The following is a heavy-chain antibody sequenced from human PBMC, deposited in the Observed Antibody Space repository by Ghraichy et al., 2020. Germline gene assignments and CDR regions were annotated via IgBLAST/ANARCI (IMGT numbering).Heavy chain of an antibody. D-gene: IGHD6-13*01. J-gene: IGHJ5*02. CDR3: ARDLIAAATGWFDP. CDR2: INPNSGGT. V-gene: IGHV1-2*02. CDR1: GYTFTGYY. Sequence: ASVKVSCKASGYTFTGYYMHWVRQAPGQGLEWMGWINPNSGGTNYAQKFQGRVTMTRDTSISTAYMELSRLRSDDTAVYYCARDLIAAATGWFDPWGQGTLVTVSS.